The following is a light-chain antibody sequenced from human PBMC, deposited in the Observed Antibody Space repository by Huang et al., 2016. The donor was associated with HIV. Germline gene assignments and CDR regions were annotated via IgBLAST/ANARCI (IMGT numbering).Light chain of an antibody. V-gene: IGKV1-9*01. J-gene: IGKJ4*01. CDR1: QAIGTY. Sequence: IQLTQSPSSLSASVGDRVTITCRANQAIGTYLAWYQQKPGKAPELLLNSSSTVRSGVPSRFSGDGSGTDFTLTITSLQPEDFASYSCQHLYTFGGGTKVEIK. CDR2: SSS. CDR3: QHLYT.